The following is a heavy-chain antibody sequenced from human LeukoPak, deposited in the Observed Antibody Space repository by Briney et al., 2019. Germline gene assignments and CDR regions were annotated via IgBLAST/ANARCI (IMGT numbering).Heavy chain of an antibody. CDR2: INPNSGGT. V-gene: IGHV1-2*02. CDR1: GYTFTGYY. CDR3: ARDLYQWLPSTRPRDYYYYMDV. D-gene: IGHD6-19*01. J-gene: IGHJ6*03. Sequence: ASVTVSCKASGYTFTGYYIHWVRQAPGRGLECMGWINPNSGGTNYAQKFRGRVTMTRDTSISTAYMELSSLRSDDTAVYYCARDLYQWLPSTRPRDYYYYMDVWGEGTTVTVSS.